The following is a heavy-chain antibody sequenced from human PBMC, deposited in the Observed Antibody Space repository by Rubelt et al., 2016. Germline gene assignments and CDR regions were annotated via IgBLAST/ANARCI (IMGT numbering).Heavy chain of an antibody. V-gene: IGHV3-30*04. CDR2: ISYDGTHK. Sequence: TYAMHWVRQAPGKGLEWVGIISYDGTHKYYADSVKGRFTISRDNSENTLYLQMNSLRAEDTAVYSCARISRINNYYGKDVWGHGTTVTVPS. CDR1: TYA. J-gene: IGHJ6*02. CDR3: ARISRINNYYGKDV.